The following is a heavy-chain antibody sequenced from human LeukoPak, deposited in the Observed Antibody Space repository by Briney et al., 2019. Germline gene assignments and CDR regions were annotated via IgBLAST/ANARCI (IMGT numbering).Heavy chain of an antibody. CDR3: ARLYCSGGSCYYFDY. J-gene: IGHJ4*02. Sequence: TSETLSLTCTVSGGSISSSSYYWGWIRQPPGKGLEWIGSIYYSGSTYYNPSLKSRVTISVDTSKNQFSLKLSSVTAADTAVYYCARLYCSGGSCYYFDYWGQGTLVTVSS. CDR2: IYYSGST. D-gene: IGHD2-15*01. V-gene: IGHV4-39*07. CDR1: GGSISSSSYY.